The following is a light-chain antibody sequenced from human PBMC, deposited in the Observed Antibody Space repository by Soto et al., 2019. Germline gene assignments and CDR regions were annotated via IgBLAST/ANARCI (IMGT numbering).Light chain of an antibody. V-gene: IGLV2-14*03. Sequence: QSALTQPASVSGSPGQSITISCTGTSSDVGGYHYVSWYQHHPGKASKLMIYDVDNRPSGVSNRFSGSKSGNTASLTISGLQAEDEADYYCNSYTSSSTYVVFGGGTKLTVL. J-gene: IGLJ2*01. CDR3: NSYTSSSTYVV. CDR2: DVD. CDR1: SSDVGGYHY.